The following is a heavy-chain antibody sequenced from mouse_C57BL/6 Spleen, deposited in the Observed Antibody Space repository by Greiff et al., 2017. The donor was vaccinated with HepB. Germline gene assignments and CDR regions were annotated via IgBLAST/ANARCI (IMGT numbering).Heavy chain of an antibody. J-gene: IGHJ2*01. CDR2: ISDGGSYT. CDR3: ARDVRSYYFDY. Sequence: EVKLMESGGGLVKPGGSLKLSCAASGFTFSSYAMSWVRQTPEKRLEWVATISDGGSYTYYPDNVKGRFTISRDNAKNNLYLQMSHLKSEDTAMYYCARDVRSYYFDYWGQGTTLTVSS. CDR1: GFTFSSYA. V-gene: IGHV5-4*01.